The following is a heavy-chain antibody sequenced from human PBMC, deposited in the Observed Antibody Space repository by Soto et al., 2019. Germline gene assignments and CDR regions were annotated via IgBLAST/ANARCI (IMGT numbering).Heavy chain of an antibody. J-gene: IGHJ4*02. Sequence: GGSLRLSCAASGFTFSSHLMHWVRQAPGKGLVWVSRINTDGSTTNYADYVKGRFTVSRDNAKNTLYLQMNSLRAEDTAVYYCASPLLWPLDLNSWGQGTLVTVSS. D-gene: IGHD2-21*02. V-gene: IGHV3-74*01. CDR2: INTDGSTT. CDR3: ASPLLWPLDLNS. CDR1: GFTFSSHL.